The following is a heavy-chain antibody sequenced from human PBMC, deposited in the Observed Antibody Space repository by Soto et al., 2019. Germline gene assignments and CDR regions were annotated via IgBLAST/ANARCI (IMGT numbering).Heavy chain of an antibody. Sequence: GSGPTLVNPTQTLTLTCNFSGFSLSTKGVGVGWIRQPPGKALEWLGIIYWDDDKRYRPSLNNRLTITKDTSKNQVVLTMTNVDTVDTGTYFCAHLYAESGYDWRYDPWGQGTQVTVSS. CDR1: GFSLSTKGVG. V-gene: IGHV2-5*02. D-gene: IGHD5-12*01. CDR2: IYWDDDK. J-gene: IGHJ5*02. CDR3: AHLYAESGYDWRYDP.